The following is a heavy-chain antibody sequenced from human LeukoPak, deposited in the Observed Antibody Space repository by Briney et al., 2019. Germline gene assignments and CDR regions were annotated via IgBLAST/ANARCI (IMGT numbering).Heavy chain of an antibody. Sequence: GGSLRPSCAASGFTFSDYEMNWVRQAPGKGLEWVGFIRSKAYGGTTEYAASVKGRFTISRDDSKSIAYLQMNSLKTEDTAVYYCTSDQGALIDYWGQGTLVTVSS. D-gene: IGHD1-26*01. J-gene: IGHJ4*02. CDR3: TSDQGALIDY. CDR1: GFTFSDYE. V-gene: IGHV3-49*04. CDR2: IRSKAYGGTT.